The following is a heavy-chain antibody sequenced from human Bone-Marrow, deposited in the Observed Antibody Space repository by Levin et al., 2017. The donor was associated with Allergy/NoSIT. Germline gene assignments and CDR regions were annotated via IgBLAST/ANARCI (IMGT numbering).Heavy chain of an antibody. CDR2: IYPGASTI. V-gene: IGHV5-51*01. CDR3: ARPGGGGNFDTSCDYDDY. Sequence: KVSCKGSGYSFTSYWIGWVRQVPGKGLEWVGFIYPGASTIRYSQSFQGQVTITADKSFNTAYLQRSSLKAYDTAMYYCARPGGGGNFDTSCDYDDYWGQGTLVTVSS. J-gene: IGHJ4*02. CDR1: GYSFTSYW. D-gene: IGHD3-22*01.